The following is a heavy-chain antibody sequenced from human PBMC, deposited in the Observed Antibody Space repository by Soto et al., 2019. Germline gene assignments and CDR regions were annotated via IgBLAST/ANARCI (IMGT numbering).Heavy chain of an antibody. Sequence: EVQLVESGGGLVQPGGSLRLSCAASGFTFSSYWMHWVRQAPGKGLVWVSRINSDGSTTSYADSVKSRFTISRDNAKNRLYLQMSSLRAEDTAVYYCSRDPSSWLDYWGQGTLVTVSS. J-gene: IGHJ4*02. CDR3: SRDPSSWLDY. CDR2: INSDGSTT. D-gene: IGHD6-13*01. CDR1: GFTFSSYW. V-gene: IGHV3-74*01.